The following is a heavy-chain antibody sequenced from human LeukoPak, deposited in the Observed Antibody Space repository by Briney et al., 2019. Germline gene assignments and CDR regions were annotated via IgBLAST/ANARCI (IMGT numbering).Heavy chain of an antibody. CDR3: AKDLDEWELLIEVDY. D-gene: IGHD1-26*01. CDR2: ISYDGSNK. V-gene: IGHV3-30*18. J-gene: IGHJ4*02. CDR1: GGSFSGYY. Sequence: LSLTCAVYGGSFSGYYWSWIRQPPGKGLEWVAVISYDGSNKYYADSVKGRFTISRDNSKNTLYLQMNSLRAEDTAVYYCAKDLDEWELLIEVDYWGQGTLVTVSS.